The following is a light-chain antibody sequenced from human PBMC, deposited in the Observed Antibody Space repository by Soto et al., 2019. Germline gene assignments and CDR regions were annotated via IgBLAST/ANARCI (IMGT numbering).Light chain of an antibody. V-gene: IGKV1-12*01. CDR3: QQANISPLT. CDR2: AAS. J-gene: IGKJ3*01. Sequence: DIHMTQSPSSISASVGDRVTITCRASQTFGNLLAWYQQKPGKAPRLLIYAASTLQEGVPSRFSGTVSGAVFTLTISSLHPEDFATYFCQQANISPLTFGRGTNVNIK. CDR1: QTFGNL.